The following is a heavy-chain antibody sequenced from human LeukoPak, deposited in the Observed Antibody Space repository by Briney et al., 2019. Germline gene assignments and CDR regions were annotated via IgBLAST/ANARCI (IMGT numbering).Heavy chain of an antibody. CDR1: GFAVSSSY. CDR3: ARRSRDAFDF. Sequence: PGGSLRLPCAASGFAVSSSYMSWVRQAPGKGLEWVSVIYSSGNTYYADSVKGRFTISRDDSKNTLYLQMNSLRAEDTAVYYCARRSRDAFDFWGQGTMVTVSS. V-gene: IGHV3-53*01. CDR2: IYSSGNT. J-gene: IGHJ3*01.